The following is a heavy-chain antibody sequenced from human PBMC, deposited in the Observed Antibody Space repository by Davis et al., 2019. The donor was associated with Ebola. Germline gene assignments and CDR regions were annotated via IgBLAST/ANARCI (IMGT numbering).Heavy chain of an antibody. V-gene: IGHV3-30-3*01. CDR3: ARDIWFGEVKEQFDY. D-gene: IGHD3-10*01. CDR2: ISYDGSNK. CDR1: GFTFSSYA. J-gene: IGHJ4*02. Sequence: GESLKISCAASGFTFSSYAMHWVRQAPGKGLEWVAVISYDGSNKYYADSVKGRFTISRDNSKNTLYLQMNSLRAEDTAVYYCARDIWFGEVKEQFDYWGQGTLVTVSS.